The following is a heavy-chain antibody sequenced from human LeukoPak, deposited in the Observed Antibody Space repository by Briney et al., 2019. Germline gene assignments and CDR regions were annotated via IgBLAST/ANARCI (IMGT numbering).Heavy chain of an antibody. V-gene: IGHV1-69*13. Sequence: ASAKVSCKASGGTFSSYAISWVRQAPGQGLEWMGGIIPIFGIANYAQKFQGRVTITADESTSTAYMELSSLRSEDTAVYYCATFAIPGLHGYNILVWGQGTLVTVSS. J-gene: IGHJ4*02. D-gene: IGHD5-24*01. CDR1: GGTFSSYA. CDR3: ATFAIPGLHGYNILV. CDR2: IIPIFGIA.